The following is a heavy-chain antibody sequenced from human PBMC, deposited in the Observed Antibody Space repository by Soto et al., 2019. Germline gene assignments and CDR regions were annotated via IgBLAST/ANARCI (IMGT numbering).Heavy chain of an antibody. D-gene: IGHD3-22*01. CDR3: ASARWRDSPGYY. Sequence: PGGSLRLACAASGLPFSYPYMDWVRQAPGKGLEWVGRIRNKANSYTTKYAASAKGSFTSSRDYPKNSLYLQMISLKTEDTAVYYCASARWRDSPGYYWGQGTLVTVSS. J-gene: IGHJ4*02. CDR2: IRNKANSYTT. V-gene: IGHV3-72*01. CDR1: GLPFSYPY.